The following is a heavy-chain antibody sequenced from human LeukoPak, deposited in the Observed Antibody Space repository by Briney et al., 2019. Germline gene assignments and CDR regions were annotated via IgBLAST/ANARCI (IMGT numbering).Heavy chain of an antibody. D-gene: IGHD4-11*01. Sequence: GGSLRLSCAASGFTFSSYAMHWVRQAPGKGLEWVSYISSSGSTIYYADSVKGRFTISRDNAKNSLYLQMNSLRAEDTAVYYCARESLSTTTEYYYGMDVWGQGTTVTVSS. CDR2: ISSSGSTI. V-gene: IGHV3-48*04. CDR3: ARESLSTTTEYYYGMDV. CDR1: GFTFSSYA. J-gene: IGHJ6*02.